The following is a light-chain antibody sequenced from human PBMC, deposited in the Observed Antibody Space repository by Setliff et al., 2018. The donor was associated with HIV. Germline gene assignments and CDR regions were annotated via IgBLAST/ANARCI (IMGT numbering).Light chain of an antibody. Sequence: DIQMTQSPSSLSASVGDRVTITCRASQSISSYLNWYQQKPGKAPKLLIYAASSLQSGVPSRFSGSGSGTDFTLTISSLQPEDFATYYCQQSYSTSSTFGGGTKWISN. J-gene: IGKJ4*01. CDR2: AAS. V-gene: IGKV1-39*01. CDR3: QQSYSTSST. CDR1: QSISSY.